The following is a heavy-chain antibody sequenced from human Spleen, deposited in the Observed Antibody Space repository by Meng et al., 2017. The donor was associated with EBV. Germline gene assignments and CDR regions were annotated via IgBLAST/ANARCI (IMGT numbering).Heavy chain of an antibody. D-gene: IGHD1-7*01. CDR1: GGSIRSVNW. J-gene: IGHJ4*02. Sequence: QVPQQEAGPGLVQPSGTLSLTGAGSGGSIRSVNWWSWVRQPPGKGLEWIADFFHSGNTNYNASLKSRVSISVDKSKNQFSLDLTSVTAADTAVYYCAAVLASTGTKWGQGTLVTASS. CDR3: AAVLASTGTK. CDR2: FFHSGNT. V-gene: IGHV4-4*02.